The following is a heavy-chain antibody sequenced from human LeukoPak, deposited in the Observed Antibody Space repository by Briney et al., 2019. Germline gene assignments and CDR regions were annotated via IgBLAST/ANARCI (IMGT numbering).Heavy chain of an antibody. J-gene: IGHJ4*02. V-gene: IGHV4-30-4*01. D-gene: IGHD3-22*01. CDR3: ARVTMINPSPMVYFDY. CDR2: IYYSGST. CDR1: GGSISSGDYY. Sequence: PSETLSLTFTVSGGSISSGDYYWSWIRQPPGKGLEWIGYIYYSGSTYYNPSLKSRVTISVDTSKNQFSLKLSSVTAADTAVYYCARVTMINPSPMVYFDYWGQGTLVTVSS.